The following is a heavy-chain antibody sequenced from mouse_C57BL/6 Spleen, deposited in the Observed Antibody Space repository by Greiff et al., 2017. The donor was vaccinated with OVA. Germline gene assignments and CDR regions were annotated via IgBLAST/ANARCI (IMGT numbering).Heavy chain of an antibody. Sequence: VESGGGLVKPGGSLKLSCAASGFTFRSYAMSWVRQTPEKRLEWVATISDGGSYTYYPDNVKGRFTISRDNAKNNLYLQMSHLKSEDTAMYYCARDLSYFDYWGQGTTLTVSS. CDR3: ARDLSYFDY. CDR1: GFTFRSYA. CDR2: ISDGGSYT. J-gene: IGHJ2*01. V-gene: IGHV5-4*01.